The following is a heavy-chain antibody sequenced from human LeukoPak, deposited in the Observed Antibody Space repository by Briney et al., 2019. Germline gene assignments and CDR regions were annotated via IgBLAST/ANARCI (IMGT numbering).Heavy chain of an antibody. D-gene: IGHD3-10*01. V-gene: IGHV4-31*03. CDR1: GGSISSSGYY. J-gene: IGHJ5*02. CDR2: IYYSGST. CDR3: ARDLVWFDP. Sequence: SETLSLTCTVSGGSISSSGYYWGWLRQPPGKGLEWIGYIYYSGSTYYNPSLKSRVTISVDTSKNRFSLKLSSVTAADTAVYYCARDLVWFDPWGQGTLVTVSS.